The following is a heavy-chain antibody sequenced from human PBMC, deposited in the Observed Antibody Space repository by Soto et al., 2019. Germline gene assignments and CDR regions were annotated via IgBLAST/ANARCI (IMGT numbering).Heavy chain of an antibody. CDR2: IYHSGST. CDR1: GGSISSGGYS. V-gene: IGHV4-30-2*01. J-gene: IGHJ2*01. CDR3: AVGYCISTSCQLSWYFDL. D-gene: IGHD2-2*01. Sequence: SETLSLTCAVSGGSISSGGYSWSWIRQPPGKGLEWIGYIYHSGSTYYNPSLKSRVTISVDRSKNQFSLKLSSVTAADTAVYYCAVGYCISTSCQLSWYFDLWGRGTLVTVSS.